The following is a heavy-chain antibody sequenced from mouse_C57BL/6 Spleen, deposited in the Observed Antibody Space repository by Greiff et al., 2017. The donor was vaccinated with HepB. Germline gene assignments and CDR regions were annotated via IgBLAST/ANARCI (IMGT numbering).Heavy chain of an antibody. CDR1: GYTFTSYW. J-gene: IGHJ4*01. CDR3: ARLGYGSSSYAMDY. V-gene: IGHV1-55*01. D-gene: IGHD1-1*01. Sequence: VQLQQSGAELVKPGASVKMSCKASGYTFTSYWITWVKQRPGQGLEWIGDIYPGSGSTNYNEKFKSKATLTVDTSSSTAYMQLSSLTSEDSAVDYCARLGYGSSSYAMDYWGQGTSVTVSS. CDR2: IYPGSGST.